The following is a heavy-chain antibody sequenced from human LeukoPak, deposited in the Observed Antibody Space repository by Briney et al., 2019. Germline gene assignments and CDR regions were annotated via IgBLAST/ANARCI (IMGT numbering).Heavy chain of an antibody. CDR2: IRFDGTHI. CDR1: GFTFTTYT. CDR3: AKDRTEVLRYFDWSRMGLEY. D-gene: IGHD3-9*01. J-gene: IGHJ4*02. Sequence: GGSLRLSCAASGFTFTTYTMNWVRQAPEKGLEWVTFIRFDGTHIYYADSVKGRFTISRGNSKNTLYLQMNSLRPEDTAVYYCAKDRTEVLRYFDWSRMGLEYWGQGTLVTVSS. V-gene: IGHV3-30*02.